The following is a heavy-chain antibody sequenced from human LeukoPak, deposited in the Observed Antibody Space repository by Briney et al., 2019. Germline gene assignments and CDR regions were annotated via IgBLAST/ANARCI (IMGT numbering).Heavy chain of an antibody. CDR1: GFVFSNHE. CDR2: ISGSGISI. Sequence: PGGSLRLSCAASGFVFSNHEMTWVRQAPGEGLEWVSDISGSGISIYYADSVKGRFTISRDSAKHSLYLQMNSLRVEDTAIYFCGLSGGSFPAYCGQGTLVTVSS. CDR3: GLSGGSFPAY. D-gene: IGHD2-15*01. J-gene: IGHJ4*02. V-gene: IGHV3-48*03.